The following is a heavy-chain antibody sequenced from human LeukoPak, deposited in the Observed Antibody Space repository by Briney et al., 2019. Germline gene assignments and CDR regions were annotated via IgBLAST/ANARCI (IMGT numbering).Heavy chain of an antibody. D-gene: IGHD2-15*01. J-gene: IGHJ3*02. CDR2: INHSGST. CDR1: GGSFSGYY. V-gene: IGHV4-34*01. CDR3: ARGYCSGGSCYPHDAFDI. Sequence: SETLSLTCAVYGGSFSGYYWSWIRQPPGKGLEWIGEINHSGSTNYNPSLKSRVTISVDTSQNQFSLKLSSVTAADTAVYYCARGYCSGGSCYPHDAFDIWGQGTMVTVSS.